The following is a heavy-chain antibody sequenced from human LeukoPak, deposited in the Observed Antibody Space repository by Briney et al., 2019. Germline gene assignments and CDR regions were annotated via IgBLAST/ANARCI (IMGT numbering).Heavy chain of an antibody. D-gene: IGHD6-6*01. V-gene: IGHV4-34*01. J-gene: IGHJ4*02. CDR2: INHSGST. CDR3: ARESIAARGDFDY. Sequence: PSETLSLTCAVYGGSFSGYYWSWLRQPPGKGLEWIGEINHSGSTNYNPSLKSRVTISVDTSKNQFSLKLSYVTAADTAVYYCARESIAARGDFDYWGQGTLVTVSS. CDR1: GGSFSGYY.